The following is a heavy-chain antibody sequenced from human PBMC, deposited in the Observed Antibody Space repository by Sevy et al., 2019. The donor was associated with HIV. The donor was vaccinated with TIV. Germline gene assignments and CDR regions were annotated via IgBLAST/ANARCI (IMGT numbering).Heavy chain of an antibody. V-gene: IGHV3-7*01. J-gene: IGHJ4*02. CDR1: GFSFSSFW. Sequence: GGSLRLSCAVSGFSFSSFWMSWVRQSPGKGLEWVANIKEDGSEKYYVDSVKGRFTISRDNAKNSLYLQMNSLRAEDTAVYYCAREGQWSHPGDYWGQGTLVTVSS. D-gene: IGHD2-15*01. CDR2: IKEDGSEK. CDR3: AREGQWSHPGDY.